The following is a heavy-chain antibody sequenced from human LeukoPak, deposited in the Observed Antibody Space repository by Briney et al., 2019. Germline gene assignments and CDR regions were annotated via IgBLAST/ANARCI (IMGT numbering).Heavy chain of an antibody. CDR2: ISGSGTT. J-gene: IGHJ4*02. CDR3: ARDPTLAAPDY. Sequence: PSETLSLTCTVSGGSIHSYWSWIRQPAGKGLEWIGRISGSGTTYYNPSLKSRVTISIDTSKNQFSLKLSSVTAADTAVYYCARDPTLAAPDYWGQGTLVTVSS. D-gene: IGHD6-6*01. V-gene: IGHV4-4*07. CDR1: GGSIHSY.